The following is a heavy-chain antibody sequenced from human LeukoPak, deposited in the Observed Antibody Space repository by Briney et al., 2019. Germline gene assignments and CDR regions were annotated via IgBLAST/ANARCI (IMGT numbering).Heavy chain of an antibody. CDR2: FDPEDGET. D-gene: IGHD6-19*01. J-gene: IGHJ1*01. CDR3: ATGPYSSGWYRSEYFQH. V-gene: IGHV1-24*01. Sequence: RASVKVSCKVSGYTLTELSMHWVRQAPGKGLEWMGGFDPEDGETIYAQKFQGRVTMTEDTSTDTAYMELSSLRSEDTAVYYCATGPYSSGWYRSEYFQHWGQGTLVTVSS. CDR1: GYTLTELS.